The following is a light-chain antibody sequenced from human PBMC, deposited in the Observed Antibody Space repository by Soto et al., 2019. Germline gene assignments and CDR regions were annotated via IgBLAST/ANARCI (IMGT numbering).Light chain of an antibody. CDR2: EVS. V-gene: IGLV2-14*01. CDR3: SSYTSSNTLV. Sequence: QSVLTQPASVSGSPGQSITISCTGTSSDVGAYNYVSWYQQHPGKAPKLMIFEVSDRPSGVSNRFSGSKSGNTASLTISGLQAEDEADYCCSSYTSSNTLVFGGGTKVTVL. J-gene: IGLJ2*01. CDR1: SSDVGAYNY.